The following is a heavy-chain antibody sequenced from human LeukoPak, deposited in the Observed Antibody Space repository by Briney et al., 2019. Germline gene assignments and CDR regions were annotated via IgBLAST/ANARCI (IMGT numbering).Heavy chain of an antibody. D-gene: IGHD3-16*01. CDR3: ARWGDGKMFDY. CDR2: IWYDGSNK. CDR1: GFTFSHNG. V-gene: IGHV3-33*01. Sequence: GGSLRLSRAASGFTFSHNGMHWVRQAPGKGLDWVAVIWYDGSNKYYADSVKGRFTISRDNSKNTVSLQMNSLRVDDTAVYYCARWGDGKMFDYWGQGTPVTVSS. J-gene: IGHJ4*02.